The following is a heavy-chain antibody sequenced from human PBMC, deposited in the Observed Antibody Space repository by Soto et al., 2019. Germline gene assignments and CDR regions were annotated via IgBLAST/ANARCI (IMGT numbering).Heavy chain of an antibody. CDR1: GASITSTTYF. J-gene: IGHJ4*02. Sequence: SETLSLTCTLSGASITSTTYFWAWIRQPPGKGREGVGSIYYSGRTYYNPSLRSRVTISVDRSKNQFSLTMGSVTAADTAVYYCAKNLPRTGRFDYWGQGTSVTVSS. V-gene: IGHV4-39*01. CDR2: IYYSGRT. CDR3: AKNLPRTGRFDY.